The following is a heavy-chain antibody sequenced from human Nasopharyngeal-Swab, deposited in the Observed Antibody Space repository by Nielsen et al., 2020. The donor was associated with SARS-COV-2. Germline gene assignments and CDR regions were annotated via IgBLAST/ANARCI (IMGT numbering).Heavy chain of an antibody. J-gene: IGHJ4*02. D-gene: IGHD3-3*01. CDR2: IYHSGST. Sequence: WIRQPPGKGLEWIGEIYHSGSTNYNPSLKSRVTISVDTSKNQFSLKLSSVTAADTAVYYCAREHREASYDFWSGYYDYWGQGTLVTVSS. V-gene: IGHV4-4*02. CDR3: AREHREASYDFWSGYYDY.